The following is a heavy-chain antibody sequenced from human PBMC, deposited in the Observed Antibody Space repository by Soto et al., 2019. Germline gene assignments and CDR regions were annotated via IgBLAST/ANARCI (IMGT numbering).Heavy chain of an antibody. V-gene: IGHV5-51*01. CDR2: IYPGDSDT. Sequence: PGESLKISCKGSGYSFTSYWIGWVRQMPGKGLEWMGIIYPGDSDTRYSPSFQGQVTISAGKSISTAYLQWSSLKASDTAMYYCARQLELPDYYYYGMDVWGQGTTVTVSS. CDR3: ARQLELPDYYYYGMDV. D-gene: IGHD1-7*01. J-gene: IGHJ6*02. CDR1: GYSFTSYW.